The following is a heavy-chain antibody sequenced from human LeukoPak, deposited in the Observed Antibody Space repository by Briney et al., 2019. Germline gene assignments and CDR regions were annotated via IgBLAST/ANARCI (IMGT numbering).Heavy chain of an antibody. CDR3: ARDGRSGWYQDGMDV. CDR1: GYTFTSYG. J-gene: IGHJ6*02. D-gene: IGHD6-19*01. Sequence: ASVKVSCKASGYTFTSYGISWVRQAPGQGLEWMGWISAYNGNTNYAQKLQGRVTMTTDTSTSTAYMELRSLRSDDTAVYYCARDGRSGWYQDGMDVWGQGTTVTVSS. CDR2: ISAYNGNT. V-gene: IGHV1-18*01.